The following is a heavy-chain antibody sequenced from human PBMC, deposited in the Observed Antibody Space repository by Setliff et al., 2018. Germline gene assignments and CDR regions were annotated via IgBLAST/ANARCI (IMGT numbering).Heavy chain of an antibody. CDR3: ARVQRYKGAFDI. CDR1: GGSISSGTYY. J-gene: IGHJ3*02. CDR2: FYNSGNT. Sequence: SETLSLTCTVSGGSISSGTYYWSWIRQHPGKGLEWIGYFYNSGNTYYNPSLKSRFTISFDTPKNQFSLRLSSVTAVDTAVYYCARVQRYKGAFDIWGQGHWSPSPQ. V-gene: IGHV4-31*03. D-gene: IGHD3-9*01.